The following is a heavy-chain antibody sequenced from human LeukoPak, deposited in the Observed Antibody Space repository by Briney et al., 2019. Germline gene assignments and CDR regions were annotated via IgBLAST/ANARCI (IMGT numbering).Heavy chain of an antibody. Sequence: PSETLSLTCTVSGGSISSSSYYWSWIRQPAGKGLEWIGRIYTSGSTNYNPSLKSRVTMSVDTSKNQFSLKLSSVTAADTAVYYCARDPNRNYGSGSYLRWFDPWGQGTLVTVSS. D-gene: IGHD3-10*01. CDR1: GGSISSSSYY. CDR2: IYTSGST. CDR3: ARDPNRNYGSGSYLRWFDP. J-gene: IGHJ5*02. V-gene: IGHV4-61*02.